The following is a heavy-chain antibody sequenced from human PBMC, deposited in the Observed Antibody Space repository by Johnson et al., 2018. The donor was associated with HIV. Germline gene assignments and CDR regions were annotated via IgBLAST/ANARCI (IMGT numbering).Heavy chain of an antibody. V-gene: IGHV3-30-3*01. J-gene: IGHJ3*02. CDR1: GFTFSSYA. CDR3: ARGRGALDI. CDR2: ISYDGSNK. D-gene: IGHD3-16*01. Sequence: QMQLVESGGGVVQPGRSLRLSCAASGFTFSSYAMHWVRQAPGKGLEWVAVISYDGSNKYYADSVKGRFTISRDNSKNTLYLQMNSLRAEDTAVYYCARGRGALDIWGQGTKVTVSS.